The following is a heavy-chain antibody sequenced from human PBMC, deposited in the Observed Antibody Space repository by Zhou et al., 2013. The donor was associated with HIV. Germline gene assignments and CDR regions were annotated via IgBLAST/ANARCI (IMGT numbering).Heavy chain of an antibody. CDR1: GFTLSSYE. J-gene: IGHJ4*02. CDR3: ARDPPGVTRYFDY. V-gene: IGHV3-48*03. CDR2: ISNSGSTI. D-gene: IGHD1-20*01. Sequence: EVQLVESGGGLVQPGGSLRLSCEVSGFTLSSYEMNWVRQAPGKGLEWVSYISNSGSTIYYADSVKGRFTISRDNAKSSLYLQMNSLRAEDTAVYYCARDPPGVTRYFDYWGQGTLVTVSS.